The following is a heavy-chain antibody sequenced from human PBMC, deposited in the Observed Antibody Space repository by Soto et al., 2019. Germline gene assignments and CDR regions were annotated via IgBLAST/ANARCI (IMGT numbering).Heavy chain of an antibody. CDR1: GYTLTELS. CDR2: FDPEDGET. Sequence: ASVKVSCKFSGYTLTELSVHWVRQAPGYGLEWMGGFDPEDGETIYAQRFQGRVTMTENTSTDTAYMELSSLRSEDTAVYYCATMTTVTNLLAYWGQGTLVTVSS. D-gene: IGHD4-17*01. V-gene: IGHV1-24*01. J-gene: IGHJ4*02. CDR3: ATMTTVTNLLAY.